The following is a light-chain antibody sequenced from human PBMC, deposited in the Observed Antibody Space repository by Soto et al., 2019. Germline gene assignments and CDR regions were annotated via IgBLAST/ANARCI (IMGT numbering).Light chain of an antibody. J-gene: IGLJ2*01. CDR2: EAN. CDR3: YSFASGATVV. V-gene: IGLV2-23*02. CDR1: SNDIGGYNL. Sequence: QSALTQPASVSGSPGQWITISCTGTSNDIGGYNLVSWYQQHPGKAPKLIIYEANKRPSGASDRFSGYRSGTTASLTISALQAEDEADYSSYSFASGATVVFGGGTKLTVL.